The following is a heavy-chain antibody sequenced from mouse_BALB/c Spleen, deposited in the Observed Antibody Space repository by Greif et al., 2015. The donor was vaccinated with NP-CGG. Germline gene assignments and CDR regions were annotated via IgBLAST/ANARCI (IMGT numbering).Heavy chain of an antibody. Sequence: DLVKPGASVKLSCKASGYTFTSYWINWIKQRPGQGLEWIGRIAPGSGSTYYNEMFKGKATLTVDTSSSTAYIQLSSLSSEDSAVYFCASGSIHFDYWGQGTTLTVSS. D-gene: IGHD1-1*01. J-gene: IGHJ2*01. CDR3: ASGSIHFDY. CDR2: IAPGSGST. CDR1: GYTFTSYW. V-gene: IGHV1S41*01.